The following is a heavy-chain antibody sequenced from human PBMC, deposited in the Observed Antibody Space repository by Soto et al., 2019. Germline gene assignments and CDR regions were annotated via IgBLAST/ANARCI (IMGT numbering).Heavy chain of an antibody. CDR2: ISYDGSNK. CDR3: ARAVVVLTARKADDY. D-gene: IGHD2-21*02. V-gene: IGHV3-30-3*01. J-gene: IGHJ4*02. Sequence: QVQLVESGGGVVQPGRSLRLSCAASGFTFSSYAMHWVRQAPGKGLEWVAVISYDGSNKYYADSVKGRFTISRDNSKNTLYLQMNSLRAEDTAVYYCARAVVVLTARKADDYWGQGTLVTVSS. CDR1: GFTFSSYA.